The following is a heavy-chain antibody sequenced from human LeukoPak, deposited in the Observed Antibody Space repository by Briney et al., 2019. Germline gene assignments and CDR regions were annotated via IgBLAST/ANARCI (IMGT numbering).Heavy chain of an antibody. CDR1: GGSISRGGDY. D-gene: IGHD4-17*01. CDR3: ARTSEDTGYGDFDY. V-gene: IGHV4-31*03. J-gene: IGHJ4*02. CDR2: IHYSGST. Sequence: SQTLSLTCTVSGGSISRGGDYWTWIRQHPGKDLEWIGFIHYSGSTYYNPSLRSRVTMSVDTSENQFSLEVTSLTAADTAVYYCARTSEDTGYGDFDYWGQGTLVTVSS.